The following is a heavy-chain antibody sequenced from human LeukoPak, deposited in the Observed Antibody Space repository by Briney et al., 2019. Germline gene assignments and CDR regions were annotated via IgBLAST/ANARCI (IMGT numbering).Heavy chain of an antibody. Sequence: SETLSLTCNVSGYSISSGYYWAWIRQSPGKGLEWIGSIYHSGSTYYNPSLKSRVTMSVDTSKKQFPLNLSSVTAADTAVYYCATTPREYSSTWYYFDYWGQGTLVTVSS. J-gene: IGHJ4*02. CDR2: IYHSGST. V-gene: IGHV4-38-2*02. D-gene: IGHD6-13*01. CDR3: ATTPREYSSTWYYFDY. CDR1: GYSISSGYY.